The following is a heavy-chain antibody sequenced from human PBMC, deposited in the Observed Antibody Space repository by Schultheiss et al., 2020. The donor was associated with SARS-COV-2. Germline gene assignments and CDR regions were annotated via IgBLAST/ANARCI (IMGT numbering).Heavy chain of an antibody. D-gene: IGHD6-19*01. CDR3: ARDRRGIAVAEGDY. CDR1: GFTFSSYA. Sequence: VGSLRLSCAASGFTFSSYAMHWVRQAPGKGLEWVAVISYDGSNKYYADSVKGRFTISRDNSKNTLYLQMNSLRAEDTAVYYCARDRRGIAVAEGDYWGQGTLVTVYS. CDR2: ISYDGSNK. J-gene: IGHJ4*02. V-gene: IGHV3-30*01.